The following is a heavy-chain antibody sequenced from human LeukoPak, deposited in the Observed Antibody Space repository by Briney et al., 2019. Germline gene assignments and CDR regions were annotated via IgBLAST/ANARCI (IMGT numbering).Heavy chain of an antibody. V-gene: IGHV3-23*01. J-gene: IGHJ4*02. CDR3: AKDPGGIEYDFWSGYYARPFDY. CDR1: GFTFSSYA. Sequence: GGSLRLSCAASGFTFSSYAMSWVRRAPGKGLEWVSGISGSGGTTYYADSVKGRFSISRDNSKNTLYLQMNSLRAEDTAVYYCAKDPGGIEYDFWSGYYARPFDYWGQGTLVTVSS. CDR2: ISGSGGTT. D-gene: IGHD3-3*01.